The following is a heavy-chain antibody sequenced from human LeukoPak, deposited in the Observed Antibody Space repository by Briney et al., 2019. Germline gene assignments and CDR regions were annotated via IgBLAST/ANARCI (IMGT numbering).Heavy chain of an antibody. CDR2: ITGSGGIT. CDR1: GFTFSNYA. J-gene: IGHJ4*02. CDR3: AKWGDYDVLTGYYDPDY. Sequence: GGSLRLSCVASGFTFSNYAMSWVRQAPGKGLEWVPAITGSGGITYYADSVKGRFTISRDNSKNTLYLQMNSLRAEDTAVYYRAKWGDYDVLTGYYDPDYWGQGTLVTVSS. D-gene: IGHD3-9*01. V-gene: IGHV3-23*01.